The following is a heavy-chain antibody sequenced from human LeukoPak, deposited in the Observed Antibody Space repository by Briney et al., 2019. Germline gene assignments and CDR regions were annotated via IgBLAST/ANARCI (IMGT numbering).Heavy chain of an antibody. CDR2: INHSGSN. CDR3: ARGYYGSGSHCCHMDV. D-gene: IGHD3-10*01. Sequence: SVTLSLTCAVYVGSFSGYYWSWLRQPPGKGLEWLGEINHSGSNNYSSSRKSRVTISEDTSKNQFALKLSSVTAADTAVKYWARGYYGSGSHCCHMDVWGKGTTITVS. J-gene: IGHJ6*03. V-gene: IGHV4-34*01. CDR1: VGSFSGYY.